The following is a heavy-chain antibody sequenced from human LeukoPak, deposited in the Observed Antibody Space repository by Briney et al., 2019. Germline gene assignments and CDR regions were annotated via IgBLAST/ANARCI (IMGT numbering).Heavy chain of an antibody. CDR2: INPNSGGT. J-gene: IGHJ4*02. Sequence: ASVKVSCKASGGTFSSYAINWVRQAPGQGLEWMGWINPNSGGTNYAQKFQGRVTMTRDTSISTAYMELSRLRSDDTAVYYCARDLYGDYIYWGQGTLVTVSS. CDR1: GGTFSSYA. V-gene: IGHV1-2*02. D-gene: IGHD4-17*01. CDR3: ARDLYGDYIY.